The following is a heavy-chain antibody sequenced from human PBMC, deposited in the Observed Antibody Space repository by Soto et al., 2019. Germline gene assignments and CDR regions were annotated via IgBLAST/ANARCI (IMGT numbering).Heavy chain of an antibody. CDR3: ARDPWWNYANYFDY. V-gene: IGHV3-30-3*01. Sequence: GGSLRLSCASSGFTFSSYAMHLVRQAPGKGLEWVAVISYDGSNKYYADSVKGRFTISRDNSKNTLYLQMNSLRAEDTAVYYCARDPWWNYANYFDYWGQGTLVTVSS. CDR1: GFTFSSYA. CDR2: ISYDGSNK. D-gene: IGHD1-7*01. J-gene: IGHJ4*02.